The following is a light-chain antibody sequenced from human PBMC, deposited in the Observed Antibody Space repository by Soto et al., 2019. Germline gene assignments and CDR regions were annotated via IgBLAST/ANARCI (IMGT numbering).Light chain of an antibody. V-gene: IGLV2-14*01. CDR1: SSDVGGYNY. CDR3: SSYTTSSLVV. Sequence: QSALTQPASVSGSPGQSITISCTGTSSDVGGYNYVSWYQQHPGKAPKLMIYDVNNRPSGVSNRFSGSKSGNTASLTISGPQAEDEADYYCSSYTTSSLVVFGGGTKLTVL. CDR2: DVN. J-gene: IGLJ2*01.